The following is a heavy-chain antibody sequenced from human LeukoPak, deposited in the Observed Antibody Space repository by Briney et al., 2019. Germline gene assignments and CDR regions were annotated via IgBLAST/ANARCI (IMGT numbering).Heavy chain of an antibody. D-gene: IGHD3-22*01. V-gene: IGHV1-18*01. CDR1: GYTFTSYG. J-gene: IGHJ6*03. CDR2: ISAYNGNT. Sequence: GASVKVSCKASGYTFTSYGISWVRQAPGQGLEWMGWISAYNGNTNYAKKLQGRVTMTTDTSTSTAYMELRSLRSDDTAMYYCARGIYDSSGYYPYYYYYYMDVWGKGNTVTVSS. CDR3: ARGIYDSSGYYPYYYYYYMDV.